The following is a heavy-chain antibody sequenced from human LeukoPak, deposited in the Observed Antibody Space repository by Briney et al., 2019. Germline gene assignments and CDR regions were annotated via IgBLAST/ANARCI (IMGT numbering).Heavy chain of an antibody. Sequence: PSQTLSLTCTVSGGSISSGDYYWSWTRQPPGKGLEWIGYIYYSGSTNYNPSLKSRFTISVDTSKNQFSLKLSSVTAADTAVYYCARELSCSSTSCYDYWGQGTLVTVSS. D-gene: IGHD2-2*01. CDR3: ARELSCSSTSCYDY. V-gene: IGHV4-30-4*01. CDR1: GGSISSGDYY. J-gene: IGHJ4*02. CDR2: IYYSGST.